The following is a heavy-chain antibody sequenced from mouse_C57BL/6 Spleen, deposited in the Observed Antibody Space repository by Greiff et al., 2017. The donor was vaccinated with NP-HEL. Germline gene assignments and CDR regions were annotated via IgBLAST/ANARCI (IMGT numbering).Heavy chain of an antibody. CDR2: IDPETGGT. V-gene: IGHV1-15*01. CDR1: GYTFTDYE. D-gene: IGHD2-1*01. Sequence: VQLQQSGAELVRPGASVTLSCKASGYTFTDYEMHWVKQTPVHGLEWIGAIDPETGGTAYNQKFKGKAILTADKSSSTAYMELRSLTSEDSAVYYCTMGNYRYWGQGTTLTFSS. J-gene: IGHJ2*01. CDR3: TMGNYRY.